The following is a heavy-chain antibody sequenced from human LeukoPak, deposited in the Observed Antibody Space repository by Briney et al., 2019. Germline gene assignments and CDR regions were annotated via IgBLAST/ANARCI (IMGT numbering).Heavy chain of an antibody. V-gene: IGHV4-31*03. CDR3: ARAFWSGYYDY. Sequence: PSQTLSLTCTVSGGSISSGGYYWRWIRQHPGKGLEWIGYIYYSGSTYYNPSLKSRVTISVDTSKNQFSLKLSSVTAADTAVYYCARAFWSGYYDYWGQGTLVTVSS. J-gene: IGHJ4*02. D-gene: IGHD3-3*01. CDR1: GGSISSGGYY. CDR2: IYYSGST.